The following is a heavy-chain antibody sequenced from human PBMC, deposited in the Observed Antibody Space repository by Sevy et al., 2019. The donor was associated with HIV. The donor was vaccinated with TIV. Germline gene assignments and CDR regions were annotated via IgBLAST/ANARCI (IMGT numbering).Heavy chain of an antibody. Sequence: ASVKVSCKASGYTFTSYAMHWVRQAPGQRLEWMGWINAGNGNTKYSQKFQGRVTITRDTSASTAYMELSSLGSEDTAVYYCVRLANSVVTAILSDAFDIWGQGTMVTVSS. V-gene: IGHV1-3*01. J-gene: IGHJ3*02. CDR2: INAGNGNT. CDR1: GYTFTSYA. CDR3: VRLANSVVTAILSDAFDI. D-gene: IGHD2-21*02.